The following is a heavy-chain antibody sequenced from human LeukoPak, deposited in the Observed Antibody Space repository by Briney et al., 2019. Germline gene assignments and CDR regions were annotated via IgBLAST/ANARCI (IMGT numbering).Heavy chain of an antibody. Sequence: SQTLSLTCTVSGDSITSGDYYWSWIRQPPGKGLERIGYIYYSGSTYYNPSLKSRITMSLDTSKNQFSLKLNSVTAADTAVYYRARDHCGGNCYSGSYWYFDLWGRGTLVTVSS. CDR3: ARDHCGGNCYSGSYWYFDL. CDR1: GDSITSGDYY. V-gene: IGHV4-30-4*01. CDR2: IYYSGST. D-gene: IGHD2-21*02. J-gene: IGHJ2*01.